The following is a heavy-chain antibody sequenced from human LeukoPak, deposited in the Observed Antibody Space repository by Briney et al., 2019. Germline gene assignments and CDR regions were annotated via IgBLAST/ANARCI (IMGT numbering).Heavy chain of an antibody. D-gene: IGHD6-19*01. V-gene: IGHV3-7*04. J-gene: IGHJ4*02. CDR2: IEQAGNEK. CDR3: VRGSNGWRGLDY. CDR1: GFTLSSFW. Sequence: PGGSLRLSCAASGFTLSSFWMSWVRQAPGKGLEWVANIEQAGNEKYYVDSVKGRFTISRDNGKNTLYLQMDSLRAEDTAVYYCVRGSNGWRGLDYWGQGTLVTVSS.